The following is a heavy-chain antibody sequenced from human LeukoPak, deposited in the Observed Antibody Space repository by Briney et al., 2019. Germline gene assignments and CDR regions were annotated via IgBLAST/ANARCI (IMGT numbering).Heavy chain of an antibody. Sequence: GASVKVSCKASGGTFNSYAISWVRQAPGQGLEWMGGIIPMSDTANYPQKFRGRLTITADIPTSTVYMELSSLRSEDTAVYYCARALRGYYYDSSGYLPPWPFYWGQGTLVTVSS. V-gene: IGHV1-69*06. CDR2: IIPMSDTA. CDR3: ARALRGYYYDSSGYLPPWPFY. CDR1: GGTFNSYA. J-gene: IGHJ4*02. D-gene: IGHD3-22*01.